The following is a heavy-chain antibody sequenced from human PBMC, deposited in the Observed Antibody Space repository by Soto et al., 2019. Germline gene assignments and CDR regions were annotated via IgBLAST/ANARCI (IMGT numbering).Heavy chain of an antibody. Sequence: EVQLVESGGGLVQPGGSLRLSCAASGFSFSSYWMSWVRQAPMKGLEWVANIMEDGSETYYVDSVRGRFTLSRDNAKNSLYLPMNSLRAVDTAVYYCARAYMAALDYWGQGGLVTVSS. V-gene: IGHV3-7*05. D-gene: IGHD6-19*01. CDR3: ARAYMAALDY. CDR1: GFSFSSYW. J-gene: IGHJ4*02. CDR2: IMEDGSET.